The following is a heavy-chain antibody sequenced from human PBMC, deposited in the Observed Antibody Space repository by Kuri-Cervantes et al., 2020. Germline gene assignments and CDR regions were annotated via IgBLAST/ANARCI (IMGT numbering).Heavy chain of an antibody. Sequence: ASVKVSCKASGYTFTNYDINWVRQAPGQGLEWLGWMNPNSGNTSYAQKFQGRVTMTRNTSISTAYMELSSLRSEDTAVYYCARGVLSTIFGVVIRAYYMDVWGKGTTVTVSS. CDR3: ARGVLSTIFGVVIRAYYMDV. D-gene: IGHD3-3*01. V-gene: IGHV1-8*01. CDR2: MNPNSGNT. CDR1: GYTFTNYD. J-gene: IGHJ6*03.